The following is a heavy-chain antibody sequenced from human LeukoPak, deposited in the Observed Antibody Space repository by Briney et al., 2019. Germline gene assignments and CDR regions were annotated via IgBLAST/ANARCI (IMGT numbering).Heavy chain of an antibody. Sequence: SETLSLTCTVSGGSISSSSYYWGWIRQPPGKGLEWIGSIYCSGSTYYNPSLKSRVTISVDTSKNQFSLKLSSVTAADTAVYYCARLYYYGSGSYPHFDYWGQGTLVTVSS. CDR1: GGSISSSSYY. CDR2: IYCSGST. J-gene: IGHJ4*02. D-gene: IGHD3-10*01. CDR3: ARLYYYGSGSYPHFDY. V-gene: IGHV4-39*07.